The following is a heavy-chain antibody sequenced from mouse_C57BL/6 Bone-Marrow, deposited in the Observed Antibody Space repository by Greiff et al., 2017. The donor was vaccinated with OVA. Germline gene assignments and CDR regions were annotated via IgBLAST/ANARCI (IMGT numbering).Heavy chain of an antibody. J-gene: IGHJ4*01. CDR2: IWSGGST. V-gene: IGHV2-2*01. CDR3: ARSRYSNYGGAMDY. Sequence: QVQLKQSGPGLVQPSQSLSITCTVSGFSLTSYGVHWVRQSPGKGLEWLGVIWSGGSTDYNAAFISRLSISKDNSKSHVFFKMNSLQADDTAIYYCARSRYSNYGGAMDYWGQGTSVTVSS. D-gene: IGHD2-5*01. CDR1: GFSLTSYG.